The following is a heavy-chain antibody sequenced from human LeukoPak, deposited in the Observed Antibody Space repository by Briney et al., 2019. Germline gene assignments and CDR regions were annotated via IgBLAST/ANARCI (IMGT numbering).Heavy chain of an antibody. D-gene: IGHD5-18*01. J-gene: IGHJ6*02. CDR1: GGSFSGYY. CDR2: INHSGST. Sequence: SETLSLSCAVYGGSFSGYYWSWIRQPPGKGLEWIGEINHSGSTNYNPSLKSRVTISVDTSKNQFSLKLSSVTAADTAVYYCARLRGYSYGPRSYGMDVWGQGTTVTVSS. V-gene: IGHV4-34*01. CDR3: ARLRGYSYGPRSYGMDV.